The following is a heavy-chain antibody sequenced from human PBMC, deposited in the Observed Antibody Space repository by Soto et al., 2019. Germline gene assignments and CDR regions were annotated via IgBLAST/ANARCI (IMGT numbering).Heavy chain of an antibody. CDR1: GGSISSGGYY. J-gene: IGHJ6*02. D-gene: IGHD3-10*01. CDR2: IYYSGST. CDR3: VRATMVRISGYYYGMDV. V-gene: IGHV4-31*03. Sequence: PSETLSLTCTVSGGSISSGGYYWSWIRQHPGKGLEWIGYIYYSGSTYYNPSLKSRVTISVDTSKNQFSLKLSSVTAADTAVYYCVRATMVRISGYYYGMDVWGQGTTVTVSS.